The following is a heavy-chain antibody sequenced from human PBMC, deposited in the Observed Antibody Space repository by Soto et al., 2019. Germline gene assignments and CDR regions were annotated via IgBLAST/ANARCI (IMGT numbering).Heavy chain of an antibody. CDR2: ISYDGSNK. CDR1: VFTFSSYA. V-gene: IGHV3-30-3*01. Sequence: GGSLRLSCAASVFTFSSYAMHWVRQAPGKGLEWVAVISYDGSNKYYADSVKGRFTISRDNSKNTLYLQMNSLRAEDTAVYYCARGNFGVVIIHAGSLDYWGQGTLVTVSS. J-gene: IGHJ4*02. CDR3: ARGNFGVVIIHAGSLDY. D-gene: IGHD3-3*02.